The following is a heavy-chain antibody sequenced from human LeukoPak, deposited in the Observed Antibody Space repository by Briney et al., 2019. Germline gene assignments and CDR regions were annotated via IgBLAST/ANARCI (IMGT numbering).Heavy chain of an antibody. V-gene: IGHV3-13*04. CDR1: GFTFSSYD. CDR3: ARGHCSSATRCPTGHDYCYGMDV. CDR2: IGSGGDT. J-gene: IGHJ6*02. D-gene: IGHD2-2*01. Sequence: PGGSLRLSCAASGFTFSSYDMHWVRQAPGNGLEWVSAIGSGGDTYYPGSVKGRFTISREDAKNSVYLEMNSLRAGDTAVYYCARGHCSSATRCPTGHDYCYGMDVWGQGTTVTVSS.